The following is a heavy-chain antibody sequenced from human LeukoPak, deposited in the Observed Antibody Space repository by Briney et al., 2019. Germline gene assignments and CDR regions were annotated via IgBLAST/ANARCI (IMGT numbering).Heavy chain of an antibody. CDR2: IYSGGST. V-gene: IGHV3-66*01. Sequence: GGSLRLSCAASGFTVSSNYMSWVRQAPGKGLEWVSVIYSGGSTYYADSVKGRFTISRDNSKNTLYLQMNSLRAEDTAVYYCARERHGGFTYGDAFDIWGQGTMVTVSS. D-gene: IGHD5-18*01. CDR1: GFTVSSNY. CDR3: ARERHGGFTYGDAFDI. J-gene: IGHJ3*02.